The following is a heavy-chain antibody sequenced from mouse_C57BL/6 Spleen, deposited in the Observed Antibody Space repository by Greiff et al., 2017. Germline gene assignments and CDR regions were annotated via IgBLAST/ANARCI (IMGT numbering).Heavy chain of an antibody. D-gene: IGHD1-1*01. CDR3: TNCLNYYGSSYDYYAMDY. Sequence: EVQLQESGAELVRPGASVKLSCTASGFNIKDYYMHWVKQRPEQGLEWIGRIDPEDGDTEYAPKFQGKATMTADTSSNTAYLQLSSLTSEDTAVXYCTNCLNYYGSSYDYYAMDYWGQGTSVTVSS. J-gene: IGHJ4*01. CDR1: GFNIKDYY. V-gene: IGHV14-1*01. CDR2: IDPEDGDT.